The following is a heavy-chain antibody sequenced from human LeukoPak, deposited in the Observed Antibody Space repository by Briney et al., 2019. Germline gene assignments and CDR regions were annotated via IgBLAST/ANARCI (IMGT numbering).Heavy chain of an antibody. D-gene: IGHD3-3*02. V-gene: IGHV4-34*01. CDR3: ARGALANLYYFDY. CDR1: GGSFSGYY. CDR2: INHSGST. J-gene: IGHJ4*02. Sequence: PSETLSLTCAVYGGSFSGYYWSWIRQPPGKGLEWIGEINHSGSTNYNPSLKSRVTISVDTSKNQFSLKLSSVTAADTAVYYCARGALANLYYFDYWGQGTLVTVSS.